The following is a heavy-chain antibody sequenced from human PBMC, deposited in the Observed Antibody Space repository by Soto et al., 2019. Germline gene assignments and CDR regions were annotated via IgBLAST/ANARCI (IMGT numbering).Heavy chain of an antibody. CDR3: ARDGLGYCSGGSCYHTTGMDV. J-gene: IGHJ6*02. D-gene: IGHD2-15*01. Sequence: ASVKVSCKASGGTFSSYAISWVRQAPGQGLEWMGGIIPIFGTANYAQKFQGRVTITADESTSTAYMELSSLRSEDTAVYYCARDGLGYCSGGSCYHTTGMDVWGQGNTVTVSS. V-gene: IGHV1-69*13. CDR1: GGTFSSYA. CDR2: IIPIFGTA.